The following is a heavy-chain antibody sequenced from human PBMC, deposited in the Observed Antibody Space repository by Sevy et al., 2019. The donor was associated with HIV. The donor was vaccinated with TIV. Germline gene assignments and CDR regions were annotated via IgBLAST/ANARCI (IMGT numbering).Heavy chain of an antibody. J-gene: IGHJ4*02. Sequence: ASVKVSCKASGYTFTSYGISWVRQAPGQGLEWMGWISAYNGNTNYAQKLQGRVTMTTDTSTSTAYMELRSLRFDDTAVYYCARMGDYYDSSGYYPLKFWGQGSLVTVSS. D-gene: IGHD3-22*01. CDR2: ISAYNGNT. CDR3: ARMGDYYDSSGYYPLKF. CDR1: GYTFTSYG. V-gene: IGHV1-18*04.